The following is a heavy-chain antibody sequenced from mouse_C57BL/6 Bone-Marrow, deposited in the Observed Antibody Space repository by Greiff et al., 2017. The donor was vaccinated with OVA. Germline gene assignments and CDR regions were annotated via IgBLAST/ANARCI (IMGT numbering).Heavy chain of an antibody. J-gene: IGHJ3*01. CDR1: GFNIKDDY. V-gene: IGHV14-4*01. CDR3: ARSRFFAY. CDR2: IDPENGDT. Sequence: VQLKQSGAELVRPGASVKLSCTASGFNIKDDYMHWVKQRPEQGLEWIGWIDPENGDTEYASKFQGKATITADKSSSTAYMQLSSLTSEDSAVYYCARSRFFAYWGQGTLVTVSA.